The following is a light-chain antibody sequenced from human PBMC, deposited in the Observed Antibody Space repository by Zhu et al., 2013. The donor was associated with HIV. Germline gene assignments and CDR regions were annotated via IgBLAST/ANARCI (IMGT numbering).Light chain of an antibody. V-gene: IGLV2-14*03. Sequence: QSALTQPASVSGSPGQSITLSCTGTSTDIGGYNYVSWYRQHPGKAPKLIMYDVNNRPSGVSNRFSGSKSGNTASLTISGLQAEDEAHYYCSSYTSKSTLALFGGGTRLPS. CDR2: DVN. CDR3: SSYTSKSTLAL. CDR1: STDIGGYNY. J-gene: IGLJ3*02.